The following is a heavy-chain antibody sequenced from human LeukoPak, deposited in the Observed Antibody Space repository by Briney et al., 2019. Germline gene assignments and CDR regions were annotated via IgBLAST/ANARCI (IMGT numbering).Heavy chain of an antibody. V-gene: IGHV3-30*02. J-gene: IGHJ4*02. D-gene: IGHD4-23*01. CDR2: IRFDGSNK. CDR3: AKVNSFWFDY. CDR1: GFTFSDYG. Sequence: PGGSLRLSCVASGFTFSDYGIHWVRRAPGRDLEWVAFIRFDGSNKYYPDSVQGRFTISRDNSKNTVYLQMNSLTPEDTAFYYCAKVNSFWFDYWGQGTLVTVSS.